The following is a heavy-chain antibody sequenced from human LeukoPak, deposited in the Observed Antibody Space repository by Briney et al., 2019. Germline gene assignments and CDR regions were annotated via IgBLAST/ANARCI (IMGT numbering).Heavy chain of an antibody. CDR1: GFTFSDYY. CDR3: ARGRYSGYEQYYFDY. CDR2: ISSSGSTI. V-gene: IGHV3-11*04. Sequence: GGSLRLSCAASGFTFSDYYMSWIRQAPGKGLEWASYISSSGSTIYYADSVKGRFTISRDNAKNSLYLQMNSLRAEDTAVYYCARGRYSGYEQYYFDYWGQGTLVTVSS. J-gene: IGHJ4*02. D-gene: IGHD5-12*01.